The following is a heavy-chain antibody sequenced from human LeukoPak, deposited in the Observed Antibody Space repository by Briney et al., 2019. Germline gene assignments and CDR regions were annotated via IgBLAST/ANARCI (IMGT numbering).Heavy chain of an antibody. J-gene: IGHJ4*02. V-gene: IGHV3-7*04. Sequence: GGSLRLSCAASGFTFSNYWMSWVRQAPGKGLEWVANIKQDRSEKYYVDSVKGRFTISRDNAKNSLYLQMSGLRAEDTAVYYCARVLHKRNYDSSTYYGYWGQGTLVTVSS. CDR3: ARVLHKRNYDSSTYYGY. CDR2: IKQDRSEK. D-gene: IGHD3-22*01. CDR1: GFTFSNYW.